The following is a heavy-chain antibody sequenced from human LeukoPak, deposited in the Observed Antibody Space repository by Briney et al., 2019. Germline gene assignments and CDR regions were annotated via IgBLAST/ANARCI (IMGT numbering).Heavy chain of an antibody. Sequence: GAAVKVSCKASGGTFSSYAISWVREAPGQGLEWMGVIIPIFGTADYAQKFQGRVTITADESTSTAYMELSSLRSEDTAVYYCARDSKMEAAYYYYGMDVWGQGTTVTVSS. CDR1: GGTFSSYA. CDR2: IIPIFGTA. D-gene: IGHD5-24*01. CDR3: ARDSKMEAAYYYYGMDV. J-gene: IGHJ6*02. V-gene: IGHV1-69*13.